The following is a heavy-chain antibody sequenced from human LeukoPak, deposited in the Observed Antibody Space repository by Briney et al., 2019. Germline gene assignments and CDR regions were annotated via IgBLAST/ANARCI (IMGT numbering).Heavy chain of an antibody. CDR1: GGPISSGGHF. CDR3: ARGRVNFWSDYYYGMDV. J-gene: IGHJ6*02. D-gene: IGHD3-3*01. CDR2: INHSGST. V-gene: IGHV4-39*07. Sequence: SETLSLTCTVSGGPISSGGHFWSWIRQPPGKGLEWIGEINHSGSTNYNPSLKSRVTISVATSKNQYSLKLSSVTAADTSVYYCARGRVNFWSDYYYGMDVWGQGTTVTVSS.